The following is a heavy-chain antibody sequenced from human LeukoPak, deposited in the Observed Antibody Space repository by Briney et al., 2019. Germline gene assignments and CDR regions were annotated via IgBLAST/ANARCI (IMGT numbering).Heavy chain of an antibody. V-gene: IGHV4-59*10. CDR3: ARGKAFYDFWSGYPPYYFDY. CDR2: IYTSGST. CDR1: GGSFSGYY. D-gene: IGHD3-3*01. J-gene: IGHJ4*02. Sequence: SDTLALTCAVYGGSFSGYYWSWIRQPAGKGLEGMGRIYTSGSTYYSPSLKSRVTVSVDTSKNQFSLKLSSVTAADTAVYYCARGKAFYDFWSGYPPYYFDYWGQGTLVTVSS.